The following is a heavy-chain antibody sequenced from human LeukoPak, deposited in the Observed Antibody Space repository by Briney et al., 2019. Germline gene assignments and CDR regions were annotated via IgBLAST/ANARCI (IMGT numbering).Heavy chain of an antibody. CDR2: ISAYNGNT. Sequence: ASVKVSCKASGYTFTGYYMHWVRQAPGQGLEWMGWISAYNGNTNYAQKLQGRVTMTTDTSTSTAYMELRSLRSDDTAVYYCATLRQQWLVQKVDYWGQGTLVTVSS. V-gene: IGHV1-18*04. CDR3: ATLRQQWLVQKVDY. J-gene: IGHJ4*02. CDR1: GYTFTGYY. D-gene: IGHD6-19*01.